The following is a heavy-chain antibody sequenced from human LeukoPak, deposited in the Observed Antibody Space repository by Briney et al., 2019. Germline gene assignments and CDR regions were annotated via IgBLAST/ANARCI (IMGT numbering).Heavy chain of an antibody. D-gene: IGHD2-2*02. Sequence: PGGSLRLSCAASGFSFSSYSMHWVRQAPGKGLEWVSSISGRSDGPYYADSVKGRFTTSRDNSKNTLLLQMNSLGAEDTAIYYCANMYSILGYTEASHVSFFDYWGLGTLVTVSS. J-gene: IGHJ4*02. CDR1: GFSFSSYS. CDR2: ISGRSDGP. V-gene: IGHV3-23*01. CDR3: ANMYSILGYTEASHVSFFDY.